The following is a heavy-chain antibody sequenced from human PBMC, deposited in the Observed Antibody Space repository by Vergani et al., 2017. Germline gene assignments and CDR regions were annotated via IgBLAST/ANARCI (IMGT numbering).Heavy chain of an antibody. Sequence: QVQLVESGGGVVQPGRSLRLSCAASGFTFSSYGMQWVRQGPGKGLEWVAVIWYDGSNKYYADTVKGRFTISRDNSKNTLYLQMNSLRAEDTAVYYCARVRGTRRGAYYYYMDVWGKGTTVTVSS. V-gene: IGHV3-33*01. CDR2: IWYDGSNK. CDR1: GFTFSSYG. J-gene: IGHJ6*03. D-gene: IGHD3-10*01. CDR3: ARVRGTRRGAYYYYMDV.